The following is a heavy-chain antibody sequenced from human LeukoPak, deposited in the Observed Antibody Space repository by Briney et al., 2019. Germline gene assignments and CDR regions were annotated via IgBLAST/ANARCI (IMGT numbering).Heavy chain of an antibody. J-gene: IGHJ5*02. V-gene: IGHV4-4*09. CDR3: ATSHDVKTAPYDL. Sequence: PSETLSLTCTVSGGSISSYCWSWVRQPPGKGLEWIGYIYPSGSTDYNPSLKSRATMSVDTSKNQLSMELRFLTAADTAVYYCATSHDVKTAPYDLWGQGTLVTVSS. CDR2: IYPSGST. D-gene: IGHD2-21*01. CDR1: GGSISSYC.